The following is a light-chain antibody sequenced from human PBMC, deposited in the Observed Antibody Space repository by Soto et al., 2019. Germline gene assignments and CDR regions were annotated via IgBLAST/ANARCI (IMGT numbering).Light chain of an antibody. CDR1: NIGSKS. CDR3: QVWERSGGQVV. V-gene: IGLV3-21*02. CDR2: DDS. Sequence: SYELTQTSSVSVAPGQTANITCGGNNIGSKSVHWYQQKAGQAPVLVVHDDSDRPSGLPERFSGSNSANTATLTISSVEAGDEADYYCQVWERSGGQVVFAGATKLTVL. J-gene: IGLJ2*01.